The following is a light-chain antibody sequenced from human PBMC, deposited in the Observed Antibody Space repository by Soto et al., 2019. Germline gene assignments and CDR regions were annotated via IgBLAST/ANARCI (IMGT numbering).Light chain of an antibody. CDR1: SSDVGGYNY. J-gene: IGLJ1*01. CDR3: RSYAGSDKYV. Sequence: QSVLTQPPSASGSPGQSVTISCTGTSSDVGGYNYVSWYQQHPGKAPKLIIYEVRERPSGVPDRFSGSKSGNTASLTVSGLQAEDEAAYYCRSYAGSDKYVLGNGTKVT. CDR2: EVR. V-gene: IGLV2-8*01.